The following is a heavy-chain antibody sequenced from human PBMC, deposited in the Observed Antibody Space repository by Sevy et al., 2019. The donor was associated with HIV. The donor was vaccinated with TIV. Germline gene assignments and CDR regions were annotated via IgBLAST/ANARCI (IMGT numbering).Heavy chain of an antibody. CDR3: ARGGGNGWYYFDY. J-gene: IGHJ4*02. Sequence: ASVKVSCTASGYTFTDYYIQWVRQAPGQGFEWMGQINPNPNSGATNYAQKFQGRVTITADESTRTAYMELSSLRSEDTAVYYCARGGGNGWYYFDYWGQETLVTVSS. CDR1: GYTFTDYY. D-gene: IGHD6-19*01. V-gene: IGHV1-2*06. CDR2: INPNPNSGAT.